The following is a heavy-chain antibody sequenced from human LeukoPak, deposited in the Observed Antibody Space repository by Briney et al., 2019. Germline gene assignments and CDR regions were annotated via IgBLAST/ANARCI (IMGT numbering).Heavy chain of an antibody. D-gene: IGHD6-13*01. CDR3: ARRAAAGKYYMDV. V-gene: IGHV3-48*04. J-gene: IGHJ6*03. Sequence: GGSLRLSCAASGFTFSSYSMNWVRQAPGKGLEWVSYISSSSSTIYYADSVKGRFTISRDNAKNSLYLQMNSLRADDTAVYYCARRAAAGKYYMDVWGKGTTVTVSS. CDR2: ISSSSSTI. CDR1: GFTFSSYS.